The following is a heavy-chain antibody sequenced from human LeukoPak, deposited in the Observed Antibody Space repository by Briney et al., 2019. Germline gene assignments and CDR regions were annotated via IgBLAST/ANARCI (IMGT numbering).Heavy chain of an antibody. CDR1: GFTFSSYD. Sequence: GGSLRLSCAASGFTFSSYDMSWVRQAPGKGLEWVSSISSSSSHIYYADSVKGRFTISRDNAKNSLYLQMNSLRAEDTAVYYCAGVVGATGHSAFDIWGQGTMVTVSS. CDR2: ISSSSSHI. V-gene: IGHV3-21*01. CDR3: AGVVGATGHSAFDI. D-gene: IGHD1-26*01. J-gene: IGHJ3*02.